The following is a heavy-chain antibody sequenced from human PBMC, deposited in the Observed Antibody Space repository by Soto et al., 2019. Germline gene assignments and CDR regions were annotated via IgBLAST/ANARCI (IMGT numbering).Heavy chain of an antibody. Sequence: GSLRLSCAASGFTFSSYAMSWVRQAPGKGLEWVSAISGSGGSTYYADSVKGRFTISRDNSKNTLYLQMNSLRAEDTAVYYCAKDHGIVVVTAPFDYWGQGTLVTVSS. CDR3: AKDHGIVVVTAPFDY. CDR1: GFTFSSYA. CDR2: ISGSGGST. D-gene: IGHD2-21*02. J-gene: IGHJ4*02. V-gene: IGHV3-23*01.